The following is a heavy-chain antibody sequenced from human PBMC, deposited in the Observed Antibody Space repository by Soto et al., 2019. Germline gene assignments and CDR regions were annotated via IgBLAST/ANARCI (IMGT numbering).Heavy chain of an antibody. D-gene: IGHD2-2*01. Sequence: EVQLVESGGGLVKPGGSLRLSCAASGFTFSSYSMNWVRQAPGKGLEWVSSISSSSSYIYYADSVKGRFTISRDNAKNSLSLQMNSLRAEDTAVYYCARDLGLYCSTNNCSIDYWGQGTLVTVSS. CDR2: ISSSSSYI. V-gene: IGHV3-21*01. CDR1: GFTFSSYS. J-gene: IGHJ4*02. CDR3: ARDLGLYCSTNNCSIDY.